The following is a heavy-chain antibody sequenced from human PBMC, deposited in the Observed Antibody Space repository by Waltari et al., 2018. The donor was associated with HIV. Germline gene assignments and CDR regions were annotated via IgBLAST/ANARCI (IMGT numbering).Heavy chain of an antibody. CDR1: GFTFVSYA. CDR3: ASHPVPFCGNRRCYGGF. D-gene: IGHD2-21*01. Sequence: EVQLLESGGALVQPGESLRLSCAGSGFTFVSYAMSWVRQAPGKGLEWVSRISTTGATTYYSDSVKGRFTIARDNSKNTLSLQMNSLLVEDTAIYYCASHPVPFCGNRRCYGGFWGQGTLVTVSS. J-gene: IGHJ4*02. CDR2: ISTTGATT. V-gene: IGHV3-23*01.